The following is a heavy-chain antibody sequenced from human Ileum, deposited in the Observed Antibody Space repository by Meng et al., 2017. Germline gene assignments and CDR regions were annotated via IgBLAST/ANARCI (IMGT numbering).Heavy chain of an antibody. CDR1: GGSIRSTTTVYS. CDR3: ARQPTGYPNWFDP. CDR2: IYSTGTT. D-gene: IGHD3-9*01. Sequence: LRVQVSVPGLVKPSETLSLTCIVSGGSIRSTTTVYSWGWIRQPPGKGLEWIGSIYSTGTTYYNPSLESRVTISRDTSKNQFSLKLTSVTAADTAVYYCARQPTGYPNWFDPWGQGTLVTVSS. J-gene: IGHJ5*02. V-gene: IGHV4-39*07.